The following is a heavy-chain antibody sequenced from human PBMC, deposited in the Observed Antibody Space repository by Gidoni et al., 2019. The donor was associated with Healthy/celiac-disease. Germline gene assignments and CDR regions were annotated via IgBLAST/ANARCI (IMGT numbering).Heavy chain of an antibody. CDR3: AKDIGSGGSCYTSFCYFDY. D-gene: IGHD2-15*01. CDR2: ISWNSGSI. J-gene: IGHJ4*02. CDR1: GFTFDDYA. Sequence: EVQLVESGGGLVQPGRSLRLSCAASGFTFDDYAMHWVRQAPGKGLEWVSGISWNSGSIGYADSVKGRFTISRDNAKNSLYLQMNSLRAEDTALYYCAKDIGSGGSCYTSFCYFDYWGQGTLVTVSS. V-gene: IGHV3-9*01.